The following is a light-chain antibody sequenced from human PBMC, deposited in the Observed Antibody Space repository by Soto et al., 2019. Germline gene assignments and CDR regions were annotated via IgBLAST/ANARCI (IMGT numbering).Light chain of an antibody. V-gene: IGLV1-51*01. J-gene: IGLJ2*01. CDR1: GSNIGSTY. CDR3: AAWDNSLSAGI. Sequence: QAVVTQPPSVSAAPGQTVTISCSGSGSNIGSTYVSWYQQLPGTAPKLLIYDNNKRPSGIPDRFSGSKSGTSATLGITGLQTGDEAAYYCAAWDNSLSAGIFGGGTKLTVL. CDR2: DNN.